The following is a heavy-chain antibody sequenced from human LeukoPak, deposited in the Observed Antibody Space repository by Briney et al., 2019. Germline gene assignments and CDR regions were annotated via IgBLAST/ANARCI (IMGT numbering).Heavy chain of an antibody. V-gene: IGHV3-30*04. Sequence: PGRSLRLSCAAAGFTFSKFAMHWVRQAPGKGLEWVAVVSYDGSYKYYADSVKGRFTISRDNSKNTLFLQMNSLRAEDTAVYYCAHGAMYQLDYWGQGTLVTVSS. CDR3: AHGAMYQLDY. J-gene: IGHJ4*02. CDR1: GFTFSKFA. D-gene: IGHD2-2*01. CDR2: VSYDGSYK.